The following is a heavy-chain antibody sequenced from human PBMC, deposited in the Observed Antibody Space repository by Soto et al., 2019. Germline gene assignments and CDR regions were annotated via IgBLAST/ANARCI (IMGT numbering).Heavy chain of an antibody. J-gene: IGHJ3*02. CDR2: IIPIFGTA. Sequence: QVQLVQSGAEVKKPVSSVKVSCKASGGTFSSYAISWVRQAPGQGLEWMGGIIPIFGTANYAQKFQGRVTITAEESTSAAYMELSSLRSEDTAVYYCARDPTSPGDSFDIWGQGTMVTVSS. V-gene: IGHV1-69*01. CDR3: ARDPTSPGDSFDI. CDR1: GGTFSSYA.